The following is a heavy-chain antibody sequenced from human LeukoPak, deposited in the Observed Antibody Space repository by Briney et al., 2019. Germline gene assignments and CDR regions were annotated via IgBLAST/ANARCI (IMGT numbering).Heavy chain of an antibody. CDR1: GVTFSSYA. D-gene: IGHD3-16*01. Sequence: VRSLRPSCAPSGVTFSSYAMSCGPEAPGPGLRCGSAISNSGGSSYYPALLRGRFTIARDNSKYTLLLQMNGLGAEDTAVYYCAAQNRGSPLPYYFDYWGQGTLVTVSS. J-gene: IGHJ4*02. CDR2: ISNSGGSS. CDR3: AAQNRGSPLPYYFDY. V-gene: IGHV3-23*01.